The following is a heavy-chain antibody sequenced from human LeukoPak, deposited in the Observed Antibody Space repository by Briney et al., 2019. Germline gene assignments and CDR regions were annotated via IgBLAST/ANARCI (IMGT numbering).Heavy chain of an antibody. CDR1: GFTFSSYA. D-gene: IGHD5-18*01. Sequence: PGRSLRLSCAASGFTFSSYAMHWVRQAPGKGLEWVAVISYDGSNKYYADSVKGRFTISRDNPKNTLYLQMNSLRAEDTAVYYCARVVDTAMVIYYYYYGMDVWGQGTTVTVSS. J-gene: IGHJ6*02. CDR3: ARVVDTAMVIYYYYYGMDV. CDR2: ISYDGSNK. V-gene: IGHV3-30-3*01.